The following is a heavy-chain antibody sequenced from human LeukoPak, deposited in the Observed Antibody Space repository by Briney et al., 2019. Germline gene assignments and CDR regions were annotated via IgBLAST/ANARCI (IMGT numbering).Heavy chain of an antibody. CDR3: AKVYSIDAYNYPFDY. J-gene: IGHJ4*02. CDR2: ITGSGGST. CDR1: GFTFSSYA. Sequence: PGGSLRLSCAAPGFTFSSYAMSWVRQAPGKGLDWVSSITGSGGSTYYADSVKGRFTISRDNSKNTLFLQMTSLRAEDTAVYHCAKVYSIDAYNYPFDYWGQGTLVTVSS. D-gene: IGHD5-24*01. V-gene: IGHV3-23*01.